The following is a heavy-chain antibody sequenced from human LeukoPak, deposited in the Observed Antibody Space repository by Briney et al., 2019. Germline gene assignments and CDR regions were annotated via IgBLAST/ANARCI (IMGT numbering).Heavy chain of an antibody. CDR1: GGSTSSSY. Sequence: PSETLSLTCTVSGGSTSSSYWNWLRQSPGKGLEWIGYIYYSGSSNYNPSLKSRITMSVDTSKNQFSLKLSSVTAADTAVYYCARGLIAAAGTSAVFYDAMDVWGQGTTVSVSS. J-gene: IGHJ6*02. V-gene: IGHV4-59*01. CDR3: ARGLIAAAGTSAVFYDAMDV. D-gene: IGHD6-13*01. CDR2: IYYSGSS.